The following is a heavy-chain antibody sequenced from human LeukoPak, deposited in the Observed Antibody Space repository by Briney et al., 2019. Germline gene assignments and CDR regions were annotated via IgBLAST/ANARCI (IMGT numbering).Heavy chain of an antibody. Sequence: PSETLSLTCTVSGVSISSHYWSWVRQPPGKGLEWVGYIYDSESTKYNPSLKSRVTTSVDTSKNQVSLKLRSVTAADTAVYYCARCYYDSSGVSDGFDIWGQGKMVTVSS. V-gene: IGHV4-59*11. D-gene: IGHD3-22*01. CDR2: IYDSEST. CDR1: GVSISSHY. CDR3: ARCYYDSSGVSDGFDI. J-gene: IGHJ3*02.